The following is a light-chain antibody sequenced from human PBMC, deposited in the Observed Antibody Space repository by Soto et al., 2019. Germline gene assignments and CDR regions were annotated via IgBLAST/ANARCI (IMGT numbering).Light chain of an antibody. CDR1: SSDVGGYNY. CDR3: CSFAGNYIYV. V-gene: IGLV2-11*01. Sequence: QSALTQPRSVSGSPGQSVTISCTGTSSDVGGYNYVSWYLHHPGKAPKVMIYDVSKRPSGVPDRFSGSKSGNTASLTISGLQSEDEADYYCCSFAGNYIYVFGTGTKVTV. CDR2: DVS. J-gene: IGLJ1*01.